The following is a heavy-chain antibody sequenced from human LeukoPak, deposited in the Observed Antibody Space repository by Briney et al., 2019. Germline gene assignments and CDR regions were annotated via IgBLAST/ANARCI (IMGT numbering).Heavy chain of an antibody. J-gene: IGHJ4*02. D-gene: IGHD4/OR15-4a*01. Sequence: PSETLSLTCAVYGGSFSGYYWSWIRQPPGKGLEWIGYIYYSGSTNYNPSLKSRVTISVDTSKNQFSLKLSSVTAADTAVYYCASSAGHYYFDYWGQGTLVTVSS. CDR3: ASSAGHYYFDY. V-gene: IGHV4-59*01. CDR2: IYYSGST. CDR1: GGSFSGYY.